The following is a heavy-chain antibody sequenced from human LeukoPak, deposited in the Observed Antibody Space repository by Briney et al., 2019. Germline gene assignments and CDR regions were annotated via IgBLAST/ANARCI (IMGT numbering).Heavy chain of an antibody. J-gene: IGHJ4*02. CDR3: ARRAYGSGSFNRYYFDY. CDR1: GGSISSYY. CDR2: IYTSGST. Sequence: SETLSLTCTVSGGSISSYYWSWIRQPAGKGLEWIGRIYTSGSTNYNPSLKSRVTISVDKSKNQFSLKLSSVTAADTAVYYCARRAYGSGSFNRYYFDYWGQGTLVAVSS. V-gene: IGHV4-4*07. D-gene: IGHD3-10*01.